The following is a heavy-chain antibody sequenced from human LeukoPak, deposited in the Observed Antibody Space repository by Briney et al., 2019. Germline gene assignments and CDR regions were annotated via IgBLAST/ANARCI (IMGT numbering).Heavy chain of an antibody. CDR1: GYTLTELS. V-gene: IGHV1-24*01. CDR3: ATEGGRDGYSFDY. D-gene: IGHD5-24*01. J-gene: IGHJ4*02. Sequence: ASVKVSCKASGYTLTELSMHWVRQAPGKGLEWMGGFDPEDDETIYAQKFQGRVTMTEDTSTDTAYMELSSPRSEDTAVYYCATEGGRDGYSFDYWGQGTLVTVSS. CDR2: FDPEDDET.